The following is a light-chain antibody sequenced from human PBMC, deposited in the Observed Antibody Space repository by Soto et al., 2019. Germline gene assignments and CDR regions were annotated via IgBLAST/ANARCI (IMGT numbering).Light chain of an antibody. CDR1: ISDVSGYNF. J-gene: IGLJ1*01. CDR3: SSYTSSNTYV. CDR2: DVS. Sequence: QSALTQPASVSGSPGQSITISCTGTISDVSGYNFVSWYQQYPGKAPKLMIHDVSNRPSGVSNRFSGSKSGNTASLTISGLQAEDEADYYCSSYTSSNTYVFGAGTKLTVL. V-gene: IGLV2-14*03.